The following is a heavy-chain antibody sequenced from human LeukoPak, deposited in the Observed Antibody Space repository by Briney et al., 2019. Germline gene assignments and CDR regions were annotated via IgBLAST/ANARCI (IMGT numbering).Heavy chain of an antibody. CDR2: IWYDGSNK. CDR1: GFTFSSYG. Sequence: GGSLRLSCAASGFTFSSYGMHWVRQAPGKGLEWVAVIWYDGSNKYYADSVKGRFTISRDNSKNTLYLQMNSLRAEDTAVYYCAGDRQVYYDILTGSTYYYYGMDVWGKGTTVTVSS. CDR3: AGDRQVYYDILTGSTYYYYGMDV. J-gene: IGHJ6*04. D-gene: IGHD3-9*01. V-gene: IGHV3-33*01.